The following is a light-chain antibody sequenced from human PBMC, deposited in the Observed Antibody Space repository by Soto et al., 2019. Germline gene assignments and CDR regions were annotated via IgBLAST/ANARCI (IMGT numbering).Light chain of an antibody. CDR1: TSDVGTCDC. Sequence: QSALTQPASVSGSPGQSITISCTGTTSDVGTCDCVSWCQQRPGKAPQLILYEVRKRPSGVSDRFSGSKSGNTASLTISGLQPEDEADYYCTSYTSSSTWVFGGGTQLTVL. V-gene: IGLV2-14*01. J-gene: IGLJ3*02. CDR2: EVR. CDR3: TSYTSSSTWV.